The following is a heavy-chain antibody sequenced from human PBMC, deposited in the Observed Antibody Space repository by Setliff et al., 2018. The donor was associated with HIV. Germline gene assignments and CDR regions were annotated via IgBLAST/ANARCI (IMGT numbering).Heavy chain of an antibody. J-gene: IGHJ4*02. CDR2: IYTSGCT. D-gene: IGHD6-19*01. Sequence: NPSETLSLTCTVSGGSISSYYWSWIRQPAGKGLEWIGRIYTSGCTKYNPSLKSRVTMSVDTSKNQFSLRLTSVTAADTAVYYCARGVRDNSGWSSYYFDYWGQGTLVTVSS. CDR1: GGSISSYY. V-gene: IGHV4-4*07. CDR3: ARGVRDNSGWSSYYFDY.